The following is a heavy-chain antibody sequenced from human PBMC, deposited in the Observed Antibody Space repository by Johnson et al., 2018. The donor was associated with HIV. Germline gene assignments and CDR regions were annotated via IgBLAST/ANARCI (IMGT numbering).Heavy chain of an antibody. J-gene: IGHJ3*02. CDR1: GFTFDDHD. CDR3: ARDSVYGDYDGVDAFDM. V-gene: IGHV3-20*04. D-gene: IGHD4-17*01. CDR2: INWNGGST. Sequence: EQLVVSGGGVVRPGGSLRLSCAASGFTFDDHDMNWVRQVPGKGLEWVSGINWNGGSTGYADSVKGRFTISRDNAKNSLYLQMNSLRAEDTAMYYCARDSVYGDYDGVDAFDMWGQGTMVTVSS.